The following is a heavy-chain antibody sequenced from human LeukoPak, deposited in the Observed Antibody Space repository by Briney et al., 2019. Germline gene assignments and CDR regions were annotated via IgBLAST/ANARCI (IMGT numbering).Heavy chain of an antibody. Sequence: SETLSLTCAVYGGSFSGYYWSWIRQPPGKGLEWIGEINHSGSTNYNPSLKSRVTISVDTSKNQFSLKLSSVTAADTAVYYCARHVSSGWYFDYWGQGTLVTVSS. D-gene: IGHD6-19*01. CDR2: INHSGST. J-gene: IGHJ4*02. V-gene: IGHV4-34*01. CDR3: ARHVSSGWYFDY. CDR1: GGSFSGYY.